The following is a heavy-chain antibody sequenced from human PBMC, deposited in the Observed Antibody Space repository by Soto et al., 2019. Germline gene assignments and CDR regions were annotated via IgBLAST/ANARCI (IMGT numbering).Heavy chain of an antibody. J-gene: IGHJ4*02. D-gene: IGHD2-21*01. V-gene: IGHV3-23*01. Sequence: GGSLRLSCAASGFTFSNYAMGWVRQAPGKGLQWVSDISNSGDSTHYADSVKGRFTVSRDNSKNTLYLQMNTLRTDDTAVYYCAKDLQGVVGGYFDYWGQGTLVTVSS. CDR3: AKDLQGVVGGYFDY. CDR2: ISNSGDST. CDR1: GFTFSNYA.